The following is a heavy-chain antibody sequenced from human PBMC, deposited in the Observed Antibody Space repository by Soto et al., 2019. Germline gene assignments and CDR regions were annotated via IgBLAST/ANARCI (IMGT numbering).Heavy chain of an antibody. J-gene: IGHJ6*02. V-gene: IGHV1-69*13. CDR2: IIPIFGTA. Sequence: SGEVSCKASGGTFSSYAISWVRRAPGQGLEWMGGIIPIFGTANYAQKFQGRVTITADESTSTAYMELGSLRSEDTAVYYCARSGSGSPDYYYYYGMDVWGQGTTVTVSS. CDR1: GGTFSSYA. D-gene: IGHD3-10*01. CDR3: ARSGSGSPDYYYYYGMDV.